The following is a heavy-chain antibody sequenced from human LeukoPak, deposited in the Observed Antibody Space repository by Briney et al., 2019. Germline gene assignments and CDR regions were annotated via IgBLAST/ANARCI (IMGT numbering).Heavy chain of an antibody. CDR1: GFTFPPYW. CDR2: INPDGSDK. CDR3: ARFGYSYAPDY. Sequence: GGSLRLSCAASGFTFPPYWMGWVRQAPGKGLEWVANINPDGSDKYYVDSVKGRFTISRDNARNSLYLQVNNLRDEDAAVYYCARFGYSYAPDYWGQGTLVTVSS. D-gene: IGHD5-18*01. J-gene: IGHJ4*02. V-gene: IGHV3-7*05.